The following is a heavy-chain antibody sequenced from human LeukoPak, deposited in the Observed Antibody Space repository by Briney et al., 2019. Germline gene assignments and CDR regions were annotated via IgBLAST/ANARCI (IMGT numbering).Heavy chain of an antibody. CDR3: TSRGYFDY. V-gene: IGHV3-15*01. CDR1: GFLLSNAW. Sequence: GGPLRFSGQPPGFLLSNAWMSWVRKAPGKGLKWVGRIKSKTDGGTTDYAAPVKGRFTISRDDSKNTLYLQMNSLKTEDTAVYYCTSRGYFDYWGQGTLVTVSS. CDR2: IKSKTDGGTT. J-gene: IGHJ4*02. D-gene: IGHD2-15*01.